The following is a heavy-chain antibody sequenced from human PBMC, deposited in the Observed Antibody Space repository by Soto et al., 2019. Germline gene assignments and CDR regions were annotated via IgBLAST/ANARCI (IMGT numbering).Heavy chain of an antibody. CDR1: GGSISSGGYY. D-gene: IGHD2-2*02. Sequence: SETLSLTCTVSGGSISSGGYYWSWIRQHPGKGLEWIGYIYYSGSTYYDPSLKSRVTISVDTSKNQFSLKLSSVTAADTAVYYCAREDIVVVPAAIDYWGQGTLVTVS. V-gene: IGHV4-31*03. CDR2: IYYSGST. CDR3: AREDIVVVPAAIDY. J-gene: IGHJ4*02.